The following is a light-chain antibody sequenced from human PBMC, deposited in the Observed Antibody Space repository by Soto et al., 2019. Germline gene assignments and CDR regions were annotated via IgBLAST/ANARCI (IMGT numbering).Light chain of an antibody. CDR3: QQYNNWPRT. CDR2: DAS. Sequence: EIVMTQSPATLSVSPGDRATLSCRASQSVDNDLAWYQQKPGQPPRLLIYDASTRATGIPARFSGSGSGTEFTLTISSLQSEDFAVYYCQQYNNWPRTFGQGTKVDIK. CDR1: QSVDND. J-gene: IGKJ1*01. V-gene: IGKV3D-15*01.